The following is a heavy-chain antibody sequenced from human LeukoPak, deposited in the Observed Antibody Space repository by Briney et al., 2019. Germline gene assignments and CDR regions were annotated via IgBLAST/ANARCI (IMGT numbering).Heavy chain of an antibody. CDR1: GGTFSSYA. V-gene: IGHV1-69*06. Sequence: SVKVSCKASGGTFSSYAISWVRQAPGQGLEWMGGIIPTFGTANYAQNFQGRVTTTADRSTSTAYMELSSLRSEDTAVYYCARGSRVSAEFDYWGQGTLVTVSS. CDR3: ARGSRVSAEFDY. CDR2: IIPTFGTA. D-gene: IGHD6-6*01. J-gene: IGHJ4*02.